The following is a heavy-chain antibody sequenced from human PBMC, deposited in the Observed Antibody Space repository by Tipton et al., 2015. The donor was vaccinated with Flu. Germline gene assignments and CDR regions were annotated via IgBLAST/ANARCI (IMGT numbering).Heavy chain of an antibody. CDR2: ISYDGSNK. J-gene: IGHJ6*02. CDR3: ARAHGSGSSNMDV. Sequence: SLRLSCAASGFTFRSYGMHWVRQAPGKGLEWVAVISYDGSNKYYGDSVKGRFSLSRDNSKNTLYLQMNSLRPEDTAVYYCARAHGSGSSNMDVWGQGTTVTVSS. CDR1: GFTFRSYG. D-gene: IGHD3-10*01. V-gene: IGHV3-30*03.